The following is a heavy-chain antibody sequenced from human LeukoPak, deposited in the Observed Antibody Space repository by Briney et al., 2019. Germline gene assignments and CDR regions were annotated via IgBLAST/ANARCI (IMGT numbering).Heavy chain of an antibody. Sequence: PSETLSLTCTVSGGSISSYYWSWIRQPPGKGLEWIGYIYYSGSTNYNPSLKSRVTISVDTSKNQFSLQLNSVTPEDTAVYYCAREYDSSGYYYLYYFDYWGQGTLVTVSS. CDR2: IYYSGST. CDR3: AREYDSSGYYYLYYFDY. J-gene: IGHJ4*02. CDR1: GGSISSYY. D-gene: IGHD3-22*01. V-gene: IGHV4-59*12.